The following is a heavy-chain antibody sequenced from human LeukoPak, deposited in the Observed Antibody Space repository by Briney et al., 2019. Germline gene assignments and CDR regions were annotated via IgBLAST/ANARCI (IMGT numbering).Heavy chain of an antibody. V-gene: IGHV4-30-2*01. J-gene: IGHJ4*02. CDR1: GGSISSGGYS. CDR2: IYHSGST. CDR3: ARGSSGSFPYFDY. D-gene: IGHD1-26*01. Sequence: SETLSLTCAVSGGSISSGGYSWSWIRQPPGKGLEWIGYIYHSGSTYYNPSLKSRVTISVDRSKNQFSLKLSSVTAADTAAYYCARGSSGSFPYFDYWGQGTLVTVSS.